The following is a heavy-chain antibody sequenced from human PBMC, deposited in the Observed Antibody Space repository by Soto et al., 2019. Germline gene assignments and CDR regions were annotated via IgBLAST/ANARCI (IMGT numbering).Heavy chain of an antibody. CDR1: GNTFTRYY. J-gene: IGHJ6*02. Sequence: ASVKVSCKASGNTFTRYYMHWVRQAPGQGLEWMGIINPSGGSTSYAQKFQGRVTLTRDTSTSTVYMQLSSLRSEDTAIYYCARRFDSLSYGLYVCGPGNTVT. CDR3: ARRFDSLSYGLYV. V-gene: IGHV1-46*01. D-gene: IGHD3-9*01. CDR2: INPSGGST.